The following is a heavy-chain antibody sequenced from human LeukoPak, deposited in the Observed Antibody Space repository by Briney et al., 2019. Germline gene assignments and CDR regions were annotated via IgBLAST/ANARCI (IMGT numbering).Heavy chain of an antibody. D-gene: IGHD3-3*01. J-gene: IGHJ3*02. CDR2: INHSGST. CDR1: GGSFSGYY. V-gene: IGHV4-34*01. CDR3: VRKVGGTSYDFWSGYYMGRDAFDI. Sequence: SETLSLTCAVYGGSFSGYYWSWIRQPPVKGLEWIGEINHSGSTNYNPSLKSRVTISVDTSKNQFSLKLSSVTAADTAVYYCVRKVGGTSYDFWSGYYMGRDAFDIWGQGTMVTVSS.